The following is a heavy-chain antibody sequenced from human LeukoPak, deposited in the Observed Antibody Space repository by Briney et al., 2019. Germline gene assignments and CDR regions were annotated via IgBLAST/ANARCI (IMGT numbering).Heavy chain of an antibody. CDR1: GGSFSDYD. J-gene: IGHJ4*02. Sequence: SETLSLTCAVYGGSFSDYDWSWIRQPPGKGLEWIGEISHSGATNCDPSLKSRISMSIDTSRSQFSLNLRSVTAADTAVYYCARYVPVRTGTTRASFDYWGLGTLVTVSS. D-gene: IGHD1-1*01. CDR3: ARYVPVRTGTTRASFDY. V-gene: IGHV4-34*10. CDR2: ISHSGAT.